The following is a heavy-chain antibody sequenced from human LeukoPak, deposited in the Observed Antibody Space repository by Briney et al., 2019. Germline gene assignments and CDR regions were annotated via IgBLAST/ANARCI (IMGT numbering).Heavy chain of an antibody. V-gene: IGHV3-7*01. CDR3: ARLLVYNSGGEAFDY. J-gene: IGHJ4*02. D-gene: IGHD3-10*01. CDR1: GFTFSRYW. CDR2: IKKDGSEK. Sequence: PPGGSLRLSCAASGFTFSRYWMSWVRQAPGKGLEWVANIKKDGSEKYYVDSVKGRFTISRDNAKNSLYLQMNSLRAEDTAVYYCARLLVYNSGGEAFDYWGPGTLVTVSS.